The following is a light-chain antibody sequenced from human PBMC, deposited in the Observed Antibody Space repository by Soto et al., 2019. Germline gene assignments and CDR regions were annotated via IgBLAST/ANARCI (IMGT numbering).Light chain of an antibody. J-gene: IGLJ1*01. CDR2: EVS. CDR3: SSYAGGNSFV. CDR1: SSDVGGYNY. V-gene: IGLV2-8*01. Sequence: QSALTQPPSASGSSGQSVTISCTGTSSDVGGYNYVSWYQQHPGKAPKLMIYEVSKRPSGVPDRFSGSKSGNTASLTVFGPRAEDEAVYSGSSYAGGNSFVSGTGTRVPVL.